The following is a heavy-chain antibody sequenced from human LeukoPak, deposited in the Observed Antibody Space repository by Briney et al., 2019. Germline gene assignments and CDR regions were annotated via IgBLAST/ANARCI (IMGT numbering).Heavy chain of an antibody. V-gene: IGHV1-69*01. CDR2: IIPIFGTA. CDR3: ARDGPIVGATNDAFDI. D-gene: IGHD1-26*01. CDR1: GGTFSSYA. Sequence: ASVKVSCKASGGTFSSYAISWVRQAPGQGLEWMGGIIPIFGTANYAQKFQGRVTITADESTSTAYMELSSLRAEDTAVYYRARDGPIVGATNDAFDIWGQGTMVTVSS. J-gene: IGHJ3*02.